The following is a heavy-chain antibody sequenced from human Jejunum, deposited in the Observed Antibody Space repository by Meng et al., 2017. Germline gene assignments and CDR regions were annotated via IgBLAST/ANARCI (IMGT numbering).Heavy chain of an antibody. CDR3: TAEDPQYYFDY. Sequence: EVQLVESGVGLVKPGGSLRLSCAASGFTFSNAWLSWVRQAPGKGLEWIARIRRKTDATTTDYVAPVKGRFTISRDDSENTLFLQMNSLKTEDTAVYYCTAEDPQYYFDYWGQGTLVTVSS. J-gene: IGHJ4*02. CDR2: IRRKTDATTT. V-gene: IGHV3-15*01. CDR1: GFTFSNAW.